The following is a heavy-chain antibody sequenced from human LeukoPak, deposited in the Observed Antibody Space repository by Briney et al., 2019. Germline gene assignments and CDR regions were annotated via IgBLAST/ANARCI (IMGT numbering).Heavy chain of an antibody. CDR1: GFPFIEYS. V-gene: IGHV3-48*01. D-gene: IGHD1-1*01. CDR3: ARDHNYAFDN. Sequence: GGSLRLSCTASGFPFIEYSMNWVRQAPGKGLEWISYIGIDSGNTRYADSVRGRFTISTDKAKNSLYLQMNSLRVEDTAVYYCARDHNYAFDNWGQGTLVSVAS. CDR2: IGIDSGNT. J-gene: IGHJ4*02.